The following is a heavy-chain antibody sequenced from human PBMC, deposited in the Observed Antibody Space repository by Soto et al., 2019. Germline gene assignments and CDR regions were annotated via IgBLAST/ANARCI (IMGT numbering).Heavy chain of an antibody. CDR2: ISSSSSYI. D-gene: IGHD1-1*01. V-gene: IGHV3-21*01. CDR3: ARRTGNGRYGLDV. J-gene: IGHJ6*02. CDR1: GFTFSSYS. Sequence: EVQLVESGGGLVKPGGSLRLSCAASGFTFSSYSMNWVRQAPGKGLEWVSYISSSSSYIYYADSVKGRFTISRDNAKNSLYLQMNSLSAEDTAVYYCARRTGNGRYGLDVWGHGTTVTVSS.